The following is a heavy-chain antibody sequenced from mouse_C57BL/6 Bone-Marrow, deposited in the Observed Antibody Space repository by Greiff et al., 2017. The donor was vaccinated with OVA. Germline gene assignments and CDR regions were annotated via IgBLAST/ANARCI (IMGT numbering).Heavy chain of an antibody. Sequence: VQLQQPGAELVMPGASVKLSCKASGYTFTSYWMHWVKQRPGQGLEWIGEIAPSDSYTNYNQKFKGKSTLTVDKSSSTAYMQLSSLTSEDSAVYYCARSGDCGPYYFDYWGQGTTLTVTS. J-gene: IGHJ2*01. V-gene: IGHV1-69*01. D-gene: IGHD2-13*01. CDR3: ARSGDCGPYYFDY. CDR2: IAPSDSYT. CDR1: GYTFTSYW.